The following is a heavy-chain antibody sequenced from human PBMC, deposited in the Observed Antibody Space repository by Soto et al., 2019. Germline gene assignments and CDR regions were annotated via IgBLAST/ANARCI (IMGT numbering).Heavy chain of an antibody. CDR1: GGTFSSYT. Sequence: QVQLVQSGAEVKKPGSSVKVSCKASGGTFSSYTISWVRQAPGQGLEWMGRIIPILALANYAQKFQGRVTITADSSTGTSHMELSSLRSEDTAVYYRARERLRGGFDYWGQGTLVSVSS. CDR3: ARERLRGGFDY. J-gene: IGHJ4*02. V-gene: IGHV1-69*08. D-gene: IGHD3-16*01. CDR2: IIPILALA.